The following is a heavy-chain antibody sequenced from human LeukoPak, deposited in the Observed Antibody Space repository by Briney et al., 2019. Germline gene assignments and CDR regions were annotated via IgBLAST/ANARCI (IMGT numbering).Heavy chain of an antibody. CDR3: AKGRYDFWSGYQDY. J-gene: IGHJ4*02. CDR2: ISGSGGST. Sequence: GRSLRLSCAASGFTFSSYAMSWVRQAPGKGLEWVSAISGSGGSTYYADSVKGRFTISRDNSKNTLYLQMNSLRAEDTAVYYCAKGRYDFWSGYQDYWGQGTLVTVSS. D-gene: IGHD3-3*01. V-gene: IGHV3-23*01. CDR1: GFTFSSYA.